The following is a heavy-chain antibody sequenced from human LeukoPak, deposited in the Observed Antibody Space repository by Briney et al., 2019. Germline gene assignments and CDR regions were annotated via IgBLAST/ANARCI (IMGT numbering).Heavy chain of an antibody. CDR2: IYSGGST. D-gene: IGHD3-3*01. CDR1: GFTVSSNY. J-gene: IGHJ4*02. CDR3: ARGDFWSGYSYFDY. V-gene: IGHV3-53*01. Sequence: GGSLRLSCAASGFTVSSNYMSWVRQAPGKGLEWVSVIYSGGSTYYADSVKGRFTISRDNSKNTLYLQMNSLRAEDTAVYYCARGDFWSGYSYFDYWGQGTPVTVSS.